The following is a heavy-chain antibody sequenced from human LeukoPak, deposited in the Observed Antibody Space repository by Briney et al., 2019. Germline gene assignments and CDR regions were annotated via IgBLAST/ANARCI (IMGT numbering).Heavy chain of an antibody. D-gene: IGHD6-6*01. V-gene: IGHV4-59*08. CDR1: GGSITTYY. J-gene: IGHJ4*02. CDR3: AGGAARPDEGHYFDY. Sequence: SETLSLTCTVSGGSITTYYWSWIRQPPGKGLEWIGYIYYSRGTMYNPSLKSRVTISIDTSKSQLSLKVNSVTAADTAVYYCAGGAARPDEGHYFDYWGQGTLVTVSS. CDR2: IYYSRGT.